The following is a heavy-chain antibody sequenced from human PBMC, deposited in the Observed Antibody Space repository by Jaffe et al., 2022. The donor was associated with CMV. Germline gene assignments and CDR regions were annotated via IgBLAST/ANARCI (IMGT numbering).Heavy chain of an antibody. V-gene: IGHV3-33*01. J-gene: IGHJ6*02. CDR3: AREKGCSSTSCTIGYYYGMDV. CDR1: GFTFSSYG. D-gene: IGHD2-2*01. CDR2: IWYDGSNK. Sequence: QVQLVESGGGVVQPGRSLRLSCAASGFTFSSYGMHWVRQAPGKGLEWVAVIWYDGSNKYYADSVKGRFTISRDNSKNTLYLQMNSLRAEDTAVYYCAREKGCSSTSCTIGYYYGMDVWGQGTTVTVSS.